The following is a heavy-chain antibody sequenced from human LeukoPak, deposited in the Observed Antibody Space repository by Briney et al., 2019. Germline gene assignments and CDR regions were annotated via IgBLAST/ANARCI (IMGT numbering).Heavy chain of an antibody. CDR1: GGSISNFY. J-gene: IGHJ5*01. CDR3: ARNHGGWFDS. V-gene: IGHV4-59*01. CDR2: ISYSGTT. Sequence: SETLSLTCTVSGGSISNFYWTWIRQSPGKGLEWIGYISYSGTTKYSPSLKSRVTISLDTSKNQFSLKLNSVTAADTAVYYCARNHGGWFDSWGQGTLVTVSS. D-gene: IGHD4-23*01.